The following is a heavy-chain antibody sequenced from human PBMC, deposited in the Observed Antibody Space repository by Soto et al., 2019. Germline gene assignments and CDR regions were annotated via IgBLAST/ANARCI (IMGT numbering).Heavy chain of an antibody. CDR3: ARRCSCNFHYYNDMYI. D-gene: IGHD3-10*02. CDR2: INHSGST. V-gene: IGHV4-34*01. Sequence: PSETLSLTCAVYGGSFSGYFWSWIRQPPGKGLEWIGEINHSGSTNYNPSLKSRVTISVDTSKNQFSLKLSSVTAADTAVYYCARRCSCNFHYYNDMYIWGKETTVTVS. CDR1: GGSFSGYF. J-gene: IGHJ6*03.